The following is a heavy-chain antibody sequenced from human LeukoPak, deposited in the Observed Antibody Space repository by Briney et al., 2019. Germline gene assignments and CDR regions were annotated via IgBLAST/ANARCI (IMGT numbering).Heavy chain of an antibody. CDR1: GYTFTSYA. D-gene: IGHD3-22*01. Sequence: ASVKVSCKASGYTFTSYAMNWVRQAPGQGLEWMGWINANTGNPTYAQGFTGRFVFSLDTSVSTAYLQISSLKAEDTAVYYCARDLYYYDSSGYWPGLAPSYYMDVWGKGTTVTVSS. V-gene: IGHV7-4-1*02. J-gene: IGHJ6*03. CDR3: ARDLYYYDSSGYWPGLAPSYYMDV. CDR2: INANTGNP.